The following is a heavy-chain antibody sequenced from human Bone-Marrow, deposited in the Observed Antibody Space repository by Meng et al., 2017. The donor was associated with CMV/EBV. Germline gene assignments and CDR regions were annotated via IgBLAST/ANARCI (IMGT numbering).Heavy chain of an antibody. CDR1: GFTFSSYA. Sequence: GESLKISCAASGFTFSSYAMHWVRQAPGKGLEWGAVISYDGSNKYYADSVKVRFTLSRDNSKKTLYLQMNSLRAEDTAVYYCARDGIVLMVYARDAFDIWAQGTRVTVSS. D-gene: IGHD2-8*01. V-gene: IGHV3-30-3*01. J-gene: IGHJ3*02. CDR2: ISYDGSNK. CDR3: ARDGIVLMVYARDAFDI.